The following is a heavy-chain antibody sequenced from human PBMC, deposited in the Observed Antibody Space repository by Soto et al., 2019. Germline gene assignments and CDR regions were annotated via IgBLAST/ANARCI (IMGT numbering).Heavy chain of an antibody. J-gene: IGHJ6*02. V-gene: IGHV1-69*13. CDR3: GRDPNFRELLLGELSLGANYYYGMDV. Sequence: SVKVSCKASGGTFSSYAISWVRQAPGQGLEWMGGIIPIFGTANYAQKFQGRVTITADESTSTAYMELSSLRSEDTAVYYCGRDPNFRELLLGELSLGANYYYGMDVWGQGTTVTVSS. CDR1: GGTFSSYA. D-gene: IGHD3-16*02. CDR2: IIPIFGTA.